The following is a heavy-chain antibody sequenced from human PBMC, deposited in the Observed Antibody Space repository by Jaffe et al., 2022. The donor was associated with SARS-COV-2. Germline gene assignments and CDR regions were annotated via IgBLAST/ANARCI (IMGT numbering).Heavy chain of an antibody. CDR3: ARKYCGGDCYFFGEAGWFDP. J-gene: IGHJ5*02. V-gene: IGHV4-39*01. CDR2: IYYSGST. Sequence: QLQLQESGPGLVKPSETLSLTCTVSGGSISSSSYYWGWIRQPPGKGLEWIGSIYYSGSTYYNPSLKSRVTISVDTSKNQFSLKLSSVTAADTAVYYCARKYCGGDCYFFGEAGWFDPWGQGTLVTVSS. D-gene: IGHD2-21*02. CDR1: GGSISSSSYY.